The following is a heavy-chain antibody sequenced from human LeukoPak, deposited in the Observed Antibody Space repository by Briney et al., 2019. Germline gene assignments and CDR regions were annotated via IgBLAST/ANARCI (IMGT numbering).Heavy chain of an antibody. J-gene: IGHJ3*02. CDR1: GFTFSSYS. D-gene: IGHD5/OR15-5a*01. CDR2: ISSSSSYI. V-gene: IGHV3-21*01. CDR3: ARGGLRSAFDI. Sequence: GGPLRLSCAASGFTFSSYSISWVRQAPGKGLEWVSFISSSSSYIYYADSVKGRFTISRDNAKNSLHLQMNSLRAEDTAVYYCARGGLRSAFDIWGQGTMVTVSS.